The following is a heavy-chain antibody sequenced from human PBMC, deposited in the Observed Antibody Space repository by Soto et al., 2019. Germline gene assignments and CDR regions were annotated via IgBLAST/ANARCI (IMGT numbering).Heavy chain of an antibody. D-gene: IGHD2-8*01. V-gene: IGHV1-46*01. J-gene: IGHJ3*02. CDR3: ARIMLSKVQYYAFDI. CDR1: GYTFTSYY. CDR2: INPSGGST. Sequence: ASVKVSCKASGYTFTSYYMHWVRQAPGQGLEWMGIINPSGGSTSYAQKFQGRVTMTRDTSTSTVYMELSSLRSEDTAVYYCARIMLSKVQYYAFDIWGQGTMVTVSS.